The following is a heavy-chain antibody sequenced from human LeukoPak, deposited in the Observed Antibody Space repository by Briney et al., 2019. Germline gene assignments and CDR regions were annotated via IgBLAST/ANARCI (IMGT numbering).Heavy chain of an antibody. J-gene: IGHJ3*02. V-gene: IGHV1-2*02. Sequence: GASVKVSFKASGYTFTDYYMHWVRQAPGQGLEWMGWINPNSGGTNYAQKFQGRVTMTRDTSISTAYMELSRLRSDETAVYYCARVRVFAASYNACDIWGQRTMVTVSS. D-gene: IGHD2-2*02. CDR2: INPNSGGT. CDR1: GYTFTDYY. CDR3: ARVRVFAASYNACDI.